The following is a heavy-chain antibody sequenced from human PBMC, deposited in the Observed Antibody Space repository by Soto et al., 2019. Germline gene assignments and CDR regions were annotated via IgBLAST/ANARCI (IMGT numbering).Heavy chain of an antibody. Sequence: QVQLVQSGAEVKKPGSSVKVSCKASGGTFSSYAISWVRQAPGQGLEWMGGIIPIFGTANYAQKFQGRVTITADKSTSTAYMELSSLRSEDTAVYYCARVGYGSSTSCYFANWFDPWGQGTLVTVSS. J-gene: IGHJ5*02. CDR1: GGTFSSYA. D-gene: IGHD2-2*01. CDR2: IIPIFGTA. CDR3: ARVGYGSSTSCYFANWFDP. V-gene: IGHV1-69*06.